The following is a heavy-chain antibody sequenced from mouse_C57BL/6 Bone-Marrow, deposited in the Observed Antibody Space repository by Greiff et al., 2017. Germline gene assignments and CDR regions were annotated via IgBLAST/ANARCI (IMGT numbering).Heavy chain of an antibody. Sequence: EVHLVESGGGLVKPGGSLKLSCAASGFTFSSYAMSWVRQTPEKRLEWVATISDGGSYTYYPGNVKGRFTISRDKAKSNLYLQMSHLKSEDTAVYYCARDHTIIAEDMDYWGQGTSVTVSS. V-gene: IGHV5-4*01. J-gene: IGHJ4*01. CDR3: ARDHTIIAEDMDY. CDR2: ISDGGSYT. D-gene: IGHD2-12*01. CDR1: GFTFSSYA.